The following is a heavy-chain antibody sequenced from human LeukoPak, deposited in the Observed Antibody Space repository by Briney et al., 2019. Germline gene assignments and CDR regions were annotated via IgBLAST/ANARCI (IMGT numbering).Heavy chain of an antibody. CDR1: GYTFTSYG. Sequence: ASVKVSRKASGYTFTSYGISWVRQAPGQGLEGMGWISAYNGNTNYAQELQGRVTMTTDTSTRTAYMELRSLRSDDTAVYYCARDLQKPYYDFWSGYYRYYYYGMDVWGQGTTVTVSS. V-gene: IGHV1-18*01. CDR2: ISAYNGNT. D-gene: IGHD3-3*01. J-gene: IGHJ6*02. CDR3: ARDLQKPYYDFWSGYYRYYYYGMDV.